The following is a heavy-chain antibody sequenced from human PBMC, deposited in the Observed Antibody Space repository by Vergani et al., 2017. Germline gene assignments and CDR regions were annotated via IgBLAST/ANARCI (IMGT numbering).Heavy chain of an antibody. J-gene: IGHJ2*01. V-gene: IGHV3-21*01. CDR3: ARDYYDSSGYKLLYSYWDVDL. Sequence: EVQLVESGGGLVKPGGSLRLSCAASGFTFSSYIMNWVRQAPGKGLEWVSSISSSSSYIYYADSVKGRFTISRDNAKNSLYLQMNSLRAQDTAVYYWARDYYDSSGYKLLYSYWDVDLWGRGTLVTVSS. CDR2: ISSSSSYI. CDR1: GFTFSSYI. D-gene: IGHD3-22*01.